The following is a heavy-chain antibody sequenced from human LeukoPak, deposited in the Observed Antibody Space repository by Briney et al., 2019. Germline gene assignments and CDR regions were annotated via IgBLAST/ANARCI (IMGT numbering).Heavy chain of an antibody. D-gene: IGHD3-16*02. CDR3: ARMITFGGVIGLYNWFDP. CDR2: IYSGGST. CDR1: GGSINNYY. Sequence: PSETLSLTCTVSGGSINNYYWSWIRQPPGKGLEWIGRIYSGGSTNYNPSLKSRVTTSIDTSKNQISLKLSSVTAADTAVYYCARMITFGGVIGLYNWFDPWGQGTLVTVSS. J-gene: IGHJ5*02. V-gene: IGHV4-59*01.